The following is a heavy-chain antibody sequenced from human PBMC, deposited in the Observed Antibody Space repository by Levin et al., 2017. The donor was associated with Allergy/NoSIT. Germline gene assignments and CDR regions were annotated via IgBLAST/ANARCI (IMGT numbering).Heavy chain of an antibody. Sequence: SQTLSLTCAVSGSSITNSFWWGWIRQPPGKGLEWIGYIYHSGATQYNPSLELRSPLSVDSSNNQISLSLSSLTALDTAVYDCARMARSHYFDNGGQGTRVAV. CDR1: GSSITNSFW. J-gene: IGHJ4*02. V-gene: IGHV4-28*06. CDR3: ARMARSHYFDN. CDR2: IYHSGAT.